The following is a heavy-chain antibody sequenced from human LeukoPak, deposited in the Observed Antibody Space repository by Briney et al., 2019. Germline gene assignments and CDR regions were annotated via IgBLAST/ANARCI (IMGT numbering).Heavy chain of an antibody. CDR3: ARSLTRGYYYDSSGYYNWFDP. V-gene: IGHV1-18*01. J-gene: IGHJ5*02. CDR1: GYTLTSYG. D-gene: IGHD3-22*01. Sequence: ASVKVSCKASGYTLTSYGISWVRQAPGQGLEWMGWISAYNGNTNYAQKLQGRVTMTTDTSTSKAYMELRSLGSDDTAVYYCARSLTRGYYYDSSGYYNWFDPWGQGTLVTVSS. CDR2: ISAYNGNT.